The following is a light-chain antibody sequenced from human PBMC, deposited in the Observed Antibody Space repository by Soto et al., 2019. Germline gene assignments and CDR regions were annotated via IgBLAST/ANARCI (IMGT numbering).Light chain of an antibody. J-gene: IGKJ5*01. Sequence: EIVLTQSPGTQSLSPGETATLSCRASQSVGSNNLAWYHQKPGQTPRLLIYDASSRATGIPDRFSGSGSGTDFTLNISRLEPEDFAVYYCQQYANSITFGQGARLE. CDR3: QQYANSIT. CDR2: DAS. CDR1: QSVGSNN. V-gene: IGKV3-20*01.